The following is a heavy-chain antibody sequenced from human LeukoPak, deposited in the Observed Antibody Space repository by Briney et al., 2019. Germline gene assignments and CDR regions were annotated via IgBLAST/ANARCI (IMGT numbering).Heavy chain of an antibody. D-gene: IGHD3-10*01. J-gene: IGHJ6*03. CDR3: ARTTMVRGTYYVDV. V-gene: IGHV4-59*01. CDR1: GGSISSYY. Sequence: SETLSLTCTVSGGSISSYYWSWIRQPPGKRLEWIGCIYYSGYTNYKSSLKSRVTISVDTSKNQFSLKLSSVTAADTAVYYCARTTMVRGTYYVDVWGKGTTVTVSS. CDR2: IYYSGYT.